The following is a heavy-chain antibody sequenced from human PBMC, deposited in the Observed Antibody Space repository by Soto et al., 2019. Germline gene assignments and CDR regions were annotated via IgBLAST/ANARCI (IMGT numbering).Heavy chain of an antibody. J-gene: IGHJ6*02. CDR2: ISGSGGST. D-gene: IGHD3-3*01. CDR3: AKDSAIFGVVIIHYYGMDV. CDR1: GFTFSSYA. V-gene: IGHV3-23*01. Sequence: GESLKISCAASGFTFSSYAMSWVRQAPGKGLEWVSAISGSGGSTYYADSVKGRFTISRDNSKNTLYLQMNSLRAEDTAVYYCAKDSAIFGVVIIHYYGMDVWGQGTTVTVSS.